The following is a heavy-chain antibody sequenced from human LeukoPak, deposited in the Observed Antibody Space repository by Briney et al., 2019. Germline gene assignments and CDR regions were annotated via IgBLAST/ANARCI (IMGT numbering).Heavy chain of an antibody. CDR2: FNPDSGGT. V-gene: IGHV1-2*02. Sequence: ASVKVSCKASGYTFTGYYMHWVRQAPGQGLEWMGWFNPDSGGTNYAQKFQGRVTMTRDTSISTAYMELSSLRSEDTAVYYCARGMVRGVFPLLFHVWGQGTLVTVSS. J-gene: IGHJ4*02. D-gene: IGHD3-10*01. CDR1: GYTFTGYY. CDR3: ARGMVRGVFPLLFHV.